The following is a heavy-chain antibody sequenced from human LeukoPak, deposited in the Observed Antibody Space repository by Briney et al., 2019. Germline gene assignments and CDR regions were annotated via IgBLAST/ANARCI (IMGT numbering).Heavy chain of an antibody. V-gene: IGHV4-59*08. CDR3: ARIRGGSGYDDY. CDR1: GVSISSYY. J-gene: IGHJ4*02. Sequence: MPSETLSLTCTVSGVSISSYYWSWIRQPPGKGLEWIGHIYYSGSTNTNYNPSLKSRVTISVDTSKNQFSLKLSSVTAADTAVYYCARIRGGSGYDDYWGQGTLVTVSS. D-gene: IGHD5-12*01. CDR2: IYYSGSTNT.